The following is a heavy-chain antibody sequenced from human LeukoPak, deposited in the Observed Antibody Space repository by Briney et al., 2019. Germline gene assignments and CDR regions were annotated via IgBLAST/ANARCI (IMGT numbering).Heavy chain of an antibody. V-gene: IGHV3-73*01. J-gene: IGHJ6*02. CDR1: GFTFSGSA. CDR2: IRSKANSYAT. CDR3: TSLYYYDSSGYYRAFYYYGKDV. D-gene: IGHD3-22*01. Sequence: GGSLRLPCAASGFTFSGSAMHWVRQASGKGLEWVGRIRSKANSYATAYAASVKGRFTISRDDSKNTAYLQMNSLKTEDTAVYYCTSLYYYDSSGYYRAFYYYGKDVWGQGTTVTVSS.